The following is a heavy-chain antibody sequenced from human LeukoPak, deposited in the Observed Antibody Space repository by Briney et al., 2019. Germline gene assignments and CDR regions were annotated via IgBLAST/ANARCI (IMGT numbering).Heavy chain of an antibody. CDR2: INPNSGGT. D-gene: IGHD1-1*01. Sequence: ASVKVSCKASGYTFTGYYMHWVRQAPGQGLEWMGWINPNSGGTNYAQKFQGRATMTRDTSISTAYMELSRLRSDDTAVYYCARSLLGTSDYYYYMDVWGKGTTVTVSS. J-gene: IGHJ6*03. CDR3: ARSLLGTSDYYYYMDV. V-gene: IGHV1-2*02. CDR1: GYTFTGYY.